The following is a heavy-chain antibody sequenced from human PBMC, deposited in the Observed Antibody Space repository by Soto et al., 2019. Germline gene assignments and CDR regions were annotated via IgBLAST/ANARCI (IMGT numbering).Heavy chain of an antibody. CDR3: ARTGYGSYILWWFDA. V-gene: IGHV3-23*01. CDR1: AFPLRNYA. D-gene: IGHD5-12*01. J-gene: IGHJ5*02. Sequence: EVQLLESGGGLVQPGGSLRLSCAASAFPLRNYAMTWVRQAPGKGLEWVSAISGSGDNTYYGDTVKGRFTISRDNPKNTLYLQMNSLRAEDTAVYYCARTGYGSYILWWFDAWCQGTLVTVSS. CDR2: ISGSGDNT.